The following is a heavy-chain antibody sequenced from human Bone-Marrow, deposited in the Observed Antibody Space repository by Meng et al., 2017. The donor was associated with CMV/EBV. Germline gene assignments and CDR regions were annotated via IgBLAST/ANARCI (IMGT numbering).Heavy chain of an antibody. CDR2: INPSGGST. D-gene: IGHD3-10*01. J-gene: IGHJ6*02. Sequence: ASVKVSCKASGYTFTSYYMHWVRQAPGQGLEWMGIINPSGGSTSYAQKFQGRVTMTRDTSTSTVYMELSSLRSDDTAVYYCAREPFGKSGDYYYYYGMDVWGQGTTVTVSS. CDR1: GYTFTSYY. V-gene: IGHV1-46*01. CDR3: AREPFGKSGDYYYYYGMDV.